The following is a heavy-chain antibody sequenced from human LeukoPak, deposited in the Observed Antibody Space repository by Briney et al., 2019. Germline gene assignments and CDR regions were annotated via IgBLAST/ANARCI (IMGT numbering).Heavy chain of an antibody. V-gene: IGHV4-34*01. D-gene: IGHD4-17*01. CDR3: ARLTTVTNYFDY. CDR1: GGSFSGYY. J-gene: IGHJ4*02. Sequence: PSETLSLTCAVYGGSFSGYYWSWIRQPPGKGLEWIGEINHSGSTYYNPSLKSRVTISVDRSKNQFSLKLSSVTAADTAVYYCARLTTVTNYFDYWGQGTLVTVSS. CDR2: INHSGST.